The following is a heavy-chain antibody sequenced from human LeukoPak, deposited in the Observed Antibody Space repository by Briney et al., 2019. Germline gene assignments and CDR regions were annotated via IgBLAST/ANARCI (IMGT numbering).Heavy chain of an antibody. CDR1: GGSISSSSYY. Sequence: SETLSLTCTVSGGSISSSSYYWGWIRQPPGKGLEWIGSIYYSGSTYYNPSLESRVTISVDTSKNQFSLKLSSVTAADTAVYYCARHTDYGYGGFDYWGQGTLVTVSS. J-gene: IGHJ4*02. D-gene: IGHD5-18*01. CDR2: IYYSGST. CDR3: ARHTDYGYGGFDY. V-gene: IGHV4-39*01.